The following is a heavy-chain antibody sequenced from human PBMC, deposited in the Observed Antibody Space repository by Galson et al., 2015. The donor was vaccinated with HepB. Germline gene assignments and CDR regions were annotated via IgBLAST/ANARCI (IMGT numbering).Heavy chain of an antibody. Sequence: SVKVSCKASGSTFSSYAISWVRQAPGQGLEWMGRIIPIPGIANYAQKFQGRVTITADKSTSTAYMELRSLRSEDTAVYYCARRDCSSTSCEQDAFDIWGQGTMVTVSS. J-gene: IGHJ3*02. CDR3: ARRDCSSTSCEQDAFDI. D-gene: IGHD2-2*01. V-gene: IGHV1-69*04. CDR2: IIPIPGIA. CDR1: GSTFSSYA.